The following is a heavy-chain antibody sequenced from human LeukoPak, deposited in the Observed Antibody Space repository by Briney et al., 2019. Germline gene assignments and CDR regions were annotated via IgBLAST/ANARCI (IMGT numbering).Heavy chain of an antibody. D-gene: IGHD3-22*01. J-gene: IGHJ4*01. CDR3: ARVSFDTSGNKMNFDY. CDR2: MHPNSGNT. V-gene: IGHV1-8*01. CDR1: GYTFNSYD. Sequence: ASVKVSCKASGYTFNSYDINWVRQATGQGLEWMGWMHPNSGNTAYAQKFQGRVSMTRDTSISTAYMELSSLRSEDTAVYYCARVSFDTSGNKMNFDYWGHGTLVTVSS.